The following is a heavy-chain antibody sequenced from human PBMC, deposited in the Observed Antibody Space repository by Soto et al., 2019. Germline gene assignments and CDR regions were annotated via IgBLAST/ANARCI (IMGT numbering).Heavy chain of an antibody. J-gene: IGHJ6*02. CDR3: AREPHSSLTYYDFWSVVPCYYGMDY. CDR2: IYHSGSK. V-gene: IGHV4-4*02. CDR1: GGSISSSNW. D-gene: IGHD3-3*01. Sequence: SETLSLTCAVSGGSISSSNWRWCLRPPREKLQWFMGVIYHSGSKNYNPFLKSRVTISVGKSKMQFSMKLSSVTAADSVVQYCAREPHSSLTYYDFWSVVPCYYGMDYWGQGTTVTVSS.